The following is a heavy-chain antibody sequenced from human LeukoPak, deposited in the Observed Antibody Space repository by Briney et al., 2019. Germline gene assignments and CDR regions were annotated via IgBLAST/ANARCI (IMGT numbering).Heavy chain of an antibody. J-gene: IGHJ4*02. CDR1: GYSFANYW. V-gene: IGHV5-51*01. CDR2: IYPGDSDT. D-gene: IGHD5-12*01. Sequence: GGSLRLSCKGSGYSFANYWVVWVSQMPGKGLELMGVIYPGDSDTRYSPSFQGQVTISADKYISTAYLQWSSLKASDTARYYCARRVSGYDVCDYWGQGTLVTVSS. CDR3: ARRVSGYDVCDY.